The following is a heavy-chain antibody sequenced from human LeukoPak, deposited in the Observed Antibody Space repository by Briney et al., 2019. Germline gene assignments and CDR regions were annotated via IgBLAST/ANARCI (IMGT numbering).Heavy chain of an antibody. J-gene: IGHJ3*02. CDR1: GGSFSGYY. CDR2: INHSGST. Sequence: SETLSLTCAVYGGSFSGYYWSWIRQPPGKGLEWIGEINHSGSTNYNPSLKSRVTISVDTSKNQFSLKLSSVTAADTAVYYCARGGPGASAVVTAAPFDIWGQGTMVTVSS. V-gene: IGHV4-34*01. D-gene: IGHD2-21*02. CDR3: ARGGPGASAVVTAAPFDI.